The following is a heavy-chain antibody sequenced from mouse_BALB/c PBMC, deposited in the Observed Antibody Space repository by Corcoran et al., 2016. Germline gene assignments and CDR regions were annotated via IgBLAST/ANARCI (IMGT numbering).Heavy chain of an antibody. V-gene: IGHV9-3-1*01. J-gene: IGHJ3*01. D-gene: IGHD1-3*01. Sequence: QIQLVQSGPELKKPGETVKISCTASGYTFTNYGMNWVKQAPGKGLKWMGWINTYTGEPTYADDFKGRFAFSLETSASTAYLQINNLKNEDTATYFCARRGEKSWFAYWGQGTLVTVSA. CDR1: GYTFTNYG. CDR2: INTYTGEP. CDR3: ARRGEKSWFAY.